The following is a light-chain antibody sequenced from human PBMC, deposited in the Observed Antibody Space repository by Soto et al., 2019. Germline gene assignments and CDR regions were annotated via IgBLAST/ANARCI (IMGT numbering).Light chain of an antibody. Sequence: DIQMTQSPSSLSASVGDRVTITCRASQSISSYLNWYQQKPGKAPKLLIYGASTRATGIPARFSGSGSGTEFTLTISSLQSEDFAVYYCQQSYSTLSFGGGTKLEIK. CDR1: QSISSY. V-gene: IGKV1-39*01. CDR3: QQSYSTLS. CDR2: GAS. J-gene: IGKJ4*01.